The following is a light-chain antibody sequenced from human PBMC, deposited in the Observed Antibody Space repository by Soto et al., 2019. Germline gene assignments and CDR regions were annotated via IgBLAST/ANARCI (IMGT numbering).Light chain of an antibody. CDR1: QTVGVR. Sequence: EVGLRQSPATLSVSPGEGATLSCRASQTVGVRLAWYQHKPGQAPRLLIHGASTRATGFPARFSGIVSGTDLTITISSLKSEDVEVYYCQQYKNWPWTFGQGTKVDIK. J-gene: IGKJ1*01. V-gene: IGKV3-15*01. CDR2: GAS. CDR3: QQYKNWPWT.